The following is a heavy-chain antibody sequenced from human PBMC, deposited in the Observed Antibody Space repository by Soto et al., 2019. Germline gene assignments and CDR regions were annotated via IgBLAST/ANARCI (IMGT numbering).Heavy chain of an antibody. D-gene: IGHD2-2*01. Sequence: GGSLRLACAASGFTFSNAWMSWDSQAPGKGREWVGRIKSKTDGGTTDYAAPVKGRFTISRDDSKTTLYLQINILKTEDTDVYYCSTWGTPPPRGSTSRYFVYWGQGTLVTVSS. CDR1: GFTFSNAW. J-gene: IGHJ4*02. V-gene: IGHV3-15*01. CDR2: IKSKTDGGTT. CDR3: STWGTPPPRGSTSRYFVY.